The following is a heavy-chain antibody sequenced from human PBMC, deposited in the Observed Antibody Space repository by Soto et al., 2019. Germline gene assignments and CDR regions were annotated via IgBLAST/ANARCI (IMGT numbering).Heavy chain of an antibody. J-gene: IGHJ4*02. Sequence: QVQLVESGGGVVQPGRSLRLSCSASGFSFSSYCMYWVRQAPGRGLEWVAVIWYDGTNRHYADSVKGRFTISRDNSEDRLYLQMNSLRVEDTAVYYCARDINYYGSGSSAIDYWGQGTLVTVSS. CDR2: IWYDGTNR. V-gene: IGHV3-33*01. D-gene: IGHD3-10*01. CDR3: ARDINYYGSGSSAIDY. CDR1: GFSFSSYC.